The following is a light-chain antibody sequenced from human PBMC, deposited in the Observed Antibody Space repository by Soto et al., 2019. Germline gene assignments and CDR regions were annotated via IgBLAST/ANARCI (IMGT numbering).Light chain of an antibody. CDR1: QSVSSY. CDR2: DAS. J-gene: IGKJ5*01. Sequence: EIILTQSPDTLSLSPGERATLSCRASQSVSSYLAWYQQKPGQAPRLLIYDASTRATAIPDRFSGSGSGTDFTLTISRLGPEDFAVYYCQQYGSSPITFGQGTRLEIK. V-gene: IGKV3-20*01. CDR3: QQYGSSPIT.